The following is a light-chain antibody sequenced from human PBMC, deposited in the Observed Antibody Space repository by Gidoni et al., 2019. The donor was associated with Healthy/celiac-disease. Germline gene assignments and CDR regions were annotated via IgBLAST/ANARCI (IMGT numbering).Light chain of an antibody. CDR3: GTWDSSLSAVV. J-gene: IGLJ2*01. Sequence: QSVLTQPPSMSAAPGQKVTISCSGSSSNIGNNYVSWYQHLPGTAPKLLIPENNKRPSGIPDRFSGSKSGTSAALGITGLQTGDEADYYCGTWDSSLSAVVFGEGTKVTVL. CDR2: ENN. V-gene: IGLV1-51*02. CDR1: SSNIGNNY.